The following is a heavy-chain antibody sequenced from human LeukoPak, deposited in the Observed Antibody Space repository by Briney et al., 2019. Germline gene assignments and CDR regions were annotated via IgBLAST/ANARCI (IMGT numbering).Heavy chain of an antibody. V-gene: IGHV4-4*07. J-gene: IGHJ2*01. D-gene: IGHD3-22*01. CDR1: GGSISSYY. Sequence: IPSETLSLTCTVSGGSISSYYWSWIRQPAGKGLEWIGRIYTSGNTNYNPCLKSRVTISVDTSKNQFSLKLSYVTAADTAVYYCAREEFHYDSSGYYERWYFDLWGRGTLVTVSS. CDR2: IYTSGNT. CDR3: AREEFHYDSSGYYERWYFDL.